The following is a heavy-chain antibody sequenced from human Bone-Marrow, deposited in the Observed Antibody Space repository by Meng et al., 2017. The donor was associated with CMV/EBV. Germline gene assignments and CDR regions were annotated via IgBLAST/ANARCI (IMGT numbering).Heavy chain of an antibody. J-gene: IGHJ5*02. CDR3: ARAQENWKDYRNGGWFDP. Sequence: QGELVESGAEVKKPGASVKVSCKASGYSFSSYYMHWVRQAPGQGLEWMGIINPSGGSTSYAQKFQGRVTMTRDTSTSTVYMELSSLRSEDTAVYYCARAQENWKDYRNGGWFDPWGQGTLVTVSS. CDR1: GYSFSSYY. D-gene: IGHD1-1*01. CDR2: INPSGGST. V-gene: IGHV1-46*01.